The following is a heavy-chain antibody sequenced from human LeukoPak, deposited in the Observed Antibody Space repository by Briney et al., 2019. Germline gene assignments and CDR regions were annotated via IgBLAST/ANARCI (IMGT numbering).Heavy chain of an antibody. CDR1: GYTFTSYG. CDR3: ARDRLIAAAALFDY. D-gene: IGHD6-13*01. J-gene: IGHJ4*02. V-gene: IGHV1-18*01. CDR2: ISAYNGNT. Sequence: GASVKVSCKASGYTFTSYGISWVRQAPGQGLEWMGWISAYNGNTNYAQKLQGRVTMTTDTSTSTAYMELRRLRSDDTAVYYCARDRLIAAAALFDYWGQGTLVTVSS.